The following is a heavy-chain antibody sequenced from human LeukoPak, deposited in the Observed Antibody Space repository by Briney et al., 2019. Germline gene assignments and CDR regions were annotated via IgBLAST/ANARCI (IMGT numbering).Heavy chain of an antibody. Sequence: SETLSLTCTVSGGSISSSSYYWGWIRQPPGKGLEWIGSIYYSGSTYYNPSLKSRVTISADTSENNFSLTLRSVTAADTAIYYCARQTHQLPKGYFDCWGQGTLVTVSS. CDR2: IYYSGST. V-gene: IGHV4-39*01. CDR3: ARQTHQLPKGYFDC. J-gene: IGHJ4*02. D-gene: IGHD2-2*01. CDR1: GGSISSSSYY.